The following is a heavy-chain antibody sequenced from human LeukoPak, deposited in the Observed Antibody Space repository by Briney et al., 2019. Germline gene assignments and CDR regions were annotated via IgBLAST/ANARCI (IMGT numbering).Heavy chain of an antibody. D-gene: IGHD4-17*01. CDR2: ISSGGSTI. CDR1: GFTFSSYE. Sequence: GGSLRLSCAASGFTFSSYEMNWVRQAPGKGLEWVSYISSGGSTIYYSDSVKGRFTISRDNAKNSLYLQMNSLRAEDTAVYYCARSAVTAVWGQGTLVTVSS. CDR3: ARSAVTAV. V-gene: IGHV3-48*03. J-gene: IGHJ4*02.